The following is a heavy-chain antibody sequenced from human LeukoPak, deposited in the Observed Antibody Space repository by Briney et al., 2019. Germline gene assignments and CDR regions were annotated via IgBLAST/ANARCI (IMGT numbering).Heavy chain of an antibody. CDR3: AKDPVYYDFWSGYFDS. Sequence: QAGGSLRLSCAASGFTFSSYAMHWVRQPPGKGLDWVAFIRYDGSNKYYADSVKGRFTISRDNSKNTLYVQMNSLRAEDTAVYYCAKDPVYYDFWSGYFDSWGQGTLVTVSS. CDR2: IRYDGSNK. D-gene: IGHD3-3*01. V-gene: IGHV3-30*02. CDR1: GFTFSSYA. J-gene: IGHJ4*02.